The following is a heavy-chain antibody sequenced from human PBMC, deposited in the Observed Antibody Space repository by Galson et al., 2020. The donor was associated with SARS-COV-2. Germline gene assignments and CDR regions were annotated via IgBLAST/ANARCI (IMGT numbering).Heavy chain of an antibody. D-gene: IGHD2-15*01. V-gene: IGHV3-30*18. CDR3: AKDREDCSGDTCSDYYYYAMDV. CDR2: ISNDGSDK. J-gene: IGHJ6*02. Sequence: GGSLRLSCATSGFTFTSYGMHWVRQAPGKGLAWVAFISNDGSDKYYADSVKGRFTFSRDNSKNTLYLQMNSLRAEDTAVYYCAKDREDCSGDTCSDYYYYAMDVWGQGTTVTVSS. CDR1: GFTFTSYG.